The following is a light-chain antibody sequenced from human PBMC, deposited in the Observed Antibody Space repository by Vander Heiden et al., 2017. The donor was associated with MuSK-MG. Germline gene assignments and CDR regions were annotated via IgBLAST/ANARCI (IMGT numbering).Light chain of an antibody. CDR3: NCQASGGSHVV. CDR1: SRRNYY. J-gene: IGLJ3*02. Sequence: SSQLPPDPAVSVALGQTVRITCQGDSRRNYYASWYQQKPGPGPVRVIVVKNNRPSGIPDRFSCSSSGNRDSSTITGAQTEDKADDDCNCQASGGSHVVFGGGTKLTVL. CDR2: VKN. V-gene: IGLV3-19*01.